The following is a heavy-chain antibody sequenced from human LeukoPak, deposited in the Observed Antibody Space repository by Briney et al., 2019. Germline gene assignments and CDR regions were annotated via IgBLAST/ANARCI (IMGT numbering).Heavy chain of an antibody. J-gene: IGHJ5*02. Sequence: GGSLRLSCAASGFTFSDYYRSWIRQAPGKGLEWVSYISNSGTTIYYADSVKGRFTISRDNAKNSLYLQMNSLRAEDTAMYYCARALAGFSFDPWGQGTLVTVSS. D-gene: IGHD3-10*01. CDR3: ARALAGFSFDP. V-gene: IGHV3-11*01. CDR2: ISNSGTTI. CDR1: GFTFSDYY.